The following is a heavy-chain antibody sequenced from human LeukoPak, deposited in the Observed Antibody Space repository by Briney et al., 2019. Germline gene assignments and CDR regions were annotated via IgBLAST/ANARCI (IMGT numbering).Heavy chain of an antibody. V-gene: IGHV4-34*01. CDR2: INHSGST. Sequence: SETLSLTCAVYGGSFIGYYWSWIRQPPGKGLEWIGEINHSGSTNYNPSLKSRVTISVDTSKNQFSLKLSSVTAADTAVYYCARRGSGSYYPYYYYYYYMDVWGKGTTVTISS. CDR3: ARRGSGSYYPYYYYYYYMDV. J-gene: IGHJ6*03. CDR1: GGSFIGYY. D-gene: IGHD3-10*01.